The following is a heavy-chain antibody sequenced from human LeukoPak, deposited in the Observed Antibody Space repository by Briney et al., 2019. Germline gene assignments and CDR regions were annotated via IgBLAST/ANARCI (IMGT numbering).Heavy chain of an antibody. D-gene: IGHD5-12*01. CDR3: VRSGYDYDWFDP. CDR2: TIAILDTA. Sequence: SVKVSCKASGGSFSDYSISWVRQAPGQGLEWMGRTIAILDTAHYAQKFQGRFTITADKSTTTVYMELSSLRSDDTAVYYCVRSGYDYDWFDPWGQGTLVTVSS. V-gene: IGHV1-69*08. CDR1: GGSFSDYS. J-gene: IGHJ5*02.